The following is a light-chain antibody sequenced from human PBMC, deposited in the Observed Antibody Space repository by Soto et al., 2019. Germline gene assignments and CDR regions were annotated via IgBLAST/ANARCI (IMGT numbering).Light chain of an antibody. CDR3: QQRHNWPRT. J-gene: IGKJ1*01. V-gene: IGKV3-11*01. Sequence: EIVSTQSPATLSLSPGERATLSCRASQTVTSSLAWYQQKPGQAPRLLIYAASNRATGIPARFSGSGSGTDFTLTISSLEPEDFAVYYCQQRHNWPRTFGQGTKVEVK. CDR2: AAS. CDR1: QTVTSS.